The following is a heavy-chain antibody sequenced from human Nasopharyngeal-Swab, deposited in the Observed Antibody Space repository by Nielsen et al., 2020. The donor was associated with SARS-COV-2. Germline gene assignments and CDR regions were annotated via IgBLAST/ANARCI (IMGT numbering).Heavy chain of an antibody. Sequence: ASAKISCRASGYSFTSYYMHWVRRAPGQGLEWLGIINPSGGSTSYAQKFQGRVTVTRDTTTSTVYMELSSLRSEDTAVYYCARDVGGDLSGYSAAYRGEPLDYWGQGTLVTVSS. D-gene: IGHD5-12*01. CDR2: INPSGGST. J-gene: IGHJ4*02. CDR3: ARDVGGDLSGYSAAYRGEPLDY. V-gene: IGHV1-46*01. CDR1: GYSFTSYY.